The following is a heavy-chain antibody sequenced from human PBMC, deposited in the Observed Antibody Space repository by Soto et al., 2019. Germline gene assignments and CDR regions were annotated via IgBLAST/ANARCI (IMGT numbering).Heavy chain of an antibody. V-gene: IGHV3-23*01. CDR2: ISGSGGST. J-gene: IGHJ4*02. Sequence: EVQLLESGGGLVQPGGSLRLSCAASGFTFSSYAMSWVRQAPGKGLEWVSAISGSGGSTYYADSVKGRFTISRDNSKNTLYLQMNSLRAEDTAVYYCAKSGAITMVRGHYFDYWGQGTLVTVSS. D-gene: IGHD3-10*01. CDR3: AKSGAITMVRGHYFDY. CDR1: GFTFSSYA.